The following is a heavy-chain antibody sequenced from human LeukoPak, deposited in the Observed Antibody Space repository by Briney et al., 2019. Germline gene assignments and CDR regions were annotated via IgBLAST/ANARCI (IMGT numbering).Heavy chain of an antibody. CDR3: AKGGALDP. CDR2: ISASGDST. J-gene: IGHJ5*02. V-gene: IGHV3-23*01. D-gene: IGHD3-16*01. Sequence: GGSLRISCAASGFTFSSHAMSLVRQAAGKGPEWVSVISASGDSTYYADAVKGRFTISRDNSKNTLWLQMNSLRVEDTAVYYCAKGGALDPWGQGTLVTVSS. CDR1: GFTFSSHA.